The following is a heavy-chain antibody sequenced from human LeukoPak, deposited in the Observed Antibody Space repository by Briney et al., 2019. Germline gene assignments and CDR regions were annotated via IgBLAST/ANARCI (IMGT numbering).Heavy chain of an antibody. CDR3: ARAGGVYSDAFDI. CDR1: GGSISSYY. J-gene: IGHJ3*02. CDR2: IYYSGST. Sequence: SETLSFTCTVSGGSISSYYWSWIRQPPGKGLEWIGYIYYSGSTNYNPSLKSRVTISVDTSKNQFSLKLSSVTAADTAVYYCARAGGVYSDAFDIWGQGTMVTVSS. D-gene: IGHD3-3*01. V-gene: IGHV4-59*01.